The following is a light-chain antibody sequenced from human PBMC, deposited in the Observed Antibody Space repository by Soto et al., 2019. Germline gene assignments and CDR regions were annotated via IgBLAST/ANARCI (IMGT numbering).Light chain of an antibody. CDR2: KVS. CDR1: QSLAYSDGNTY. J-gene: IGKJ2*01. Sequence: DVVMTQSPLSLPVTLGQPASISCRSSQSLAYSDGNTYLNWFQQRPGQSPRRLIYKVSNRDSGVPDRFSGSGSGTDYTLKVSRVEAGDVGVYYCMQGTHWPPYTLGQGTKLEIK. V-gene: IGKV2-30*01. CDR3: MQGTHWPPYT.